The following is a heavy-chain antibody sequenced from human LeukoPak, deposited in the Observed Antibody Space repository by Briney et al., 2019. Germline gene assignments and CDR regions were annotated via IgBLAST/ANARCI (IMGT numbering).Heavy chain of an antibody. CDR1: GYTFTSYA. J-gene: IGHJ4*02. CDR2: INAGNGNT. Sequence: ASVKVSCKASGYTFTSYAMHWVRQAPGQRLEWMGWINAGNGNTKYSQKFQGRVTITRDTSLSTAYMDLSSLRPEDTAVYYCARTLYLEGAVNYFDLWGQGTLVTVSS. D-gene: IGHD1-26*01. CDR3: ARTLYLEGAVNYFDL. V-gene: IGHV1-3*01.